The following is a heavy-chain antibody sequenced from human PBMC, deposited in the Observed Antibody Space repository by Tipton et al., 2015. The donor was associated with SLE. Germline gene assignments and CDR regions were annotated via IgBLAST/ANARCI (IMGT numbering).Heavy chain of an antibody. J-gene: IGHJ4*02. CDR3: ARDQASLGLDF. CDR1: GYTFANFW. Sequence: QLVQSGAEVKKPGESLKISCRVSGYTFANFWISWVCQTPGKGLEWMGFIYPGDSDTKYSPSFEGQVTISADKPTSTAYVQWNSLKTSDSAMYYCARDQASLGLDFWGQGTLVTVSS. CDR2: IYPGDSDT. V-gene: IGHV5-51*01.